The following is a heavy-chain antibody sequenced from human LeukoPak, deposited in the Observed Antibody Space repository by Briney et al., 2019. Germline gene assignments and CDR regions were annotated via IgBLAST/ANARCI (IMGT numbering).Heavy chain of an antibody. CDR2: IYYSGST. J-gene: IGHJ4*02. CDR1: GGSISSYY. D-gene: IGHD3-10*01. CDR3: ARHLITMVRGVYFRYFDY. V-gene: IGHV4-59*08. Sequence: SETLSLTCAVSGGSISSYYWSWIRQPPGKGLEWIGYIYYSGSTNYNPSLKSRVTISVDTSKNQFSLKLSSVTAADTAVCYCARHLITMVRGVYFRYFDYWGQGTLVTVSS.